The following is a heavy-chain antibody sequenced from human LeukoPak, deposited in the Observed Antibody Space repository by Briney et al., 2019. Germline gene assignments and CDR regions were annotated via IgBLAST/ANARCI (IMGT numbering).Heavy chain of an antibody. V-gene: IGHV1-2*06. CDR2: INPNIGDT. J-gene: IGHJ4*02. CDR3: ARDRGYNCNPYYLDY. CDR1: GYTFTGYY. Sequence: ASVKVSCKASGYTFTGYYMHWVRQAAGQGLEWRGRINPNIGDTNYAQNFQGRVTMTRDTSISTAYMELSRLRSDDTAVYYCARDRGYNCNPYYLDYWGQGTLVTVSS. D-gene: IGHD1-1*01.